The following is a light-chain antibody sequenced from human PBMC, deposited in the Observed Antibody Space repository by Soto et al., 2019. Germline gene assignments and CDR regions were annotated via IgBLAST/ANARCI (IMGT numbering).Light chain of an antibody. CDR3: QQYNNWPRAT. Sequence: IVMTQSPATLSVSPGERATLSCRASQSINSNLAWYQQKPGQAPRLLMFRASIRATGFPARFSGSGSGTEFNITISSLQSEDSAIYECQQYNNWPRATFGGGTKVEIK. J-gene: IGKJ4*01. CDR2: RAS. V-gene: IGKV3-15*01. CDR1: QSINSN.